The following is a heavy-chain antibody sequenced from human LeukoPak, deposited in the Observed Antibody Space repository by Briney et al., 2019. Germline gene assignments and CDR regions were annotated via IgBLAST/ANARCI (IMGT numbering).Heavy chain of an antibody. CDR3: ARVGGGSRDY. CDR2: IIPIFGTA. V-gene: IGHV1-69*13. J-gene: IGHJ4*02. Sequence: GASVKVSCKASGYTFTSYGISWVRQAPGQGLEWMGGIIPIFGTANYAQKFQGRVTITADESTSTAYMELSSLRSEDTAVYYCARVGGGSRDYWGQGTLVTVSS. CDR1: GYTFTSYG. D-gene: IGHD2-15*01.